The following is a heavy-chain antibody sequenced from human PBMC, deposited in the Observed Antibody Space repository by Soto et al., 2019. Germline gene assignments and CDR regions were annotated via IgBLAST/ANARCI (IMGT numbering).Heavy chain of an antibody. Sequence: EVQLVESGGGLVQPGGSLKLSCAASGFTFSGSAMHWVRQASGKGLEWVGRIRSKANSYATAYAASVKGRFTISRDDSKNTAYLQMNSLKTEDTAVYYCTRHDPGECSGGSCYEPFDYWGQGTLVTVSS. CDR3: TRHDPGECSGGSCYEPFDY. CDR1: GFTFSGSA. CDR2: IRSKANSYAT. D-gene: IGHD2-15*01. J-gene: IGHJ4*02. V-gene: IGHV3-73*01.